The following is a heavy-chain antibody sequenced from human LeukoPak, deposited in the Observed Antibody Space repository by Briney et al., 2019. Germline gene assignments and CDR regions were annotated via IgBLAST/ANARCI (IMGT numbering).Heavy chain of an antibody. D-gene: IGHD2-2*01. Sequence: GASVKVSCKASGYTFTSYGISWVRQAPGQGLEWMGWISAYNGNTNYAQKLQGRVTMTTDTSTSTAYMELRSLRSDDTAVYYCARGLHCSSTSCYYWYFDLWGRGTLVTVSS. CDR3: ARGLHCSSTSCYYWYFDL. J-gene: IGHJ2*01. CDR2: ISAYNGNT. V-gene: IGHV1-18*01. CDR1: GYTFTSYG.